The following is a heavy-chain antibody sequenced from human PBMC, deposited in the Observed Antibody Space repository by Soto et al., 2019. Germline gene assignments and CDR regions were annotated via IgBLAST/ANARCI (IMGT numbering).Heavy chain of an antibody. D-gene: IGHD3-16*01. Sequence: QVQLQESGPGLVKPSETLSLTCAVSGGSISADYWWSWVRQPPGKGLEWIGEIHHTGSTNYIQSRKSRFTMSLDKAISYLFLKVNSVTVSDTALYYCARGSDYRWVYWGQGTLVTVSS. J-gene: IGHJ4*02. CDR3: ARGSDYRWVY. V-gene: IGHV4-4*02. CDR2: IHHTGST. CDR1: GGSISADYW.